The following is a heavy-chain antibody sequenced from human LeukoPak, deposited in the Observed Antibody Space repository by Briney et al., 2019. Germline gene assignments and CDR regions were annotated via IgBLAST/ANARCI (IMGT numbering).Heavy chain of an antibody. CDR1: GFIFSSYW. CDR3: VRGLYGLEY. J-gene: IGHJ4*02. Sequence: GGSLRLSCAASGFIFSSYWMTWVRQAPGKGLEWVANIKQAGSENSYVDSVKGRFTISRDNAKNSLYLQINSLRAEDTAVYYCVRGLYGLEYWGQGNLVTVSS. CDR2: IKQAGSEN. V-gene: IGHV3-7*01. D-gene: IGHD2/OR15-2a*01.